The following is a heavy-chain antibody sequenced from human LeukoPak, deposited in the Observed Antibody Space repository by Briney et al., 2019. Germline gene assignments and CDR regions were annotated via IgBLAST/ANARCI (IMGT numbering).Heavy chain of an antibody. V-gene: IGHV3-21*01. J-gene: IGHJ4*02. CDR3: ARIFIVVLIDFDF. D-gene: IGHD2-8*01. CDR2: ITNTGIYM. CDR1: GFTFSNYT. Sequence: GGSLRLSCAASGFTFSNYTMHWVRQAPGKGLEWVSSITNTGIYMYYADSVRGRFTISRDNAKNSLYLQMNSLRAEDTAVYYCARIFIVVLIDFDFWGQGTLVTVSS.